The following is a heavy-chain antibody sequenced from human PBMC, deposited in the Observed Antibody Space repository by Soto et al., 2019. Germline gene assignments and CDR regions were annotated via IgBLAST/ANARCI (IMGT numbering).Heavy chain of an antibody. CDR2: INPGVGST. Sequence: QVQLVQSGAELKKPGASVKVSCKASGYTFTNFYIHWVRQAPGQGLEWMGRINPGVGSTTYAQRFQDRVTMTRDTSTSTVYMELSSLRSEDRAMYYCARLWGGGHCYFDFWGPGTLVTVSS. J-gene: IGHJ4*02. CDR1: GYTFTNFY. CDR3: ARLWGGGHCYFDF. V-gene: IGHV1-46*01. D-gene: IGHD2-21*02.